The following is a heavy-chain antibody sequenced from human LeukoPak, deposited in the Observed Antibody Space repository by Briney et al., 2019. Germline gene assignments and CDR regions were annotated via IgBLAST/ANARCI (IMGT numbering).Heavy chain of an antibody. CDR2: ISWNSGSI. CDR3: AKDSWRCSSTSCYTGDDAFDI. Sequence: GGSLRLSCAASGFTFGDYAMHWVRQAPGKGLEWVSGISWNSGSIGYADSVKGRFTISGDNAKNSLYLQMNSLRAEDTALYYCAKDSWRCSSTSCYTGDDAFDIWGQGTMVTVSS. J-gene: IGHJ3*02. D-gene: IGHD2-2*02. V-gene: IGHV3-9*01. CDR1: GFTFGDYA.